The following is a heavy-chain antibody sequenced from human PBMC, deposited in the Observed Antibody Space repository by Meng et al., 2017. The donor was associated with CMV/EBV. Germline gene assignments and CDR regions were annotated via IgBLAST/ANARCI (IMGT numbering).Heavy chain of an antibody. J-gene: IGHJ4*02. D-gene: IGHD4-17*01. CDR1: GYSISSGYY. Sequence: GSLRLSCIVSGYSISSGYYWTWVRQPPGKELEWIATINHRESTYYNPSLKSRVTISVDTSKNQFSLKLSPVTAADTALYYCARYSGDYFYFDYWGQGTLVTVSS. CDR3: ARYSGDYFYFDY. CDR2: INHREST. V-gene: IGHV4-38-2*02.